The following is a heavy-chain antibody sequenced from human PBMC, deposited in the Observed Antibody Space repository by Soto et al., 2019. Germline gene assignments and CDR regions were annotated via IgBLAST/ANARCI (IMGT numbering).Heavy chain of an antibody. CDR2: ISHSGST. CDR1: GGSFSGFY. J-gene: IGHJ4*02. Sequence: PSETLSLTCAVYGGSFSGFYWSWIRQPPGKGLEWIGEISHSGSTNYNPSLKSRVTISVDTSKNQFSLKLSSVTAADTAVYYCAKDRVSYFDYWGQGTLVTVSS. D-gene: IGHD3-10*01. V-gene: IGHV4-34*01. CDR3: AKDRVSYFDY.